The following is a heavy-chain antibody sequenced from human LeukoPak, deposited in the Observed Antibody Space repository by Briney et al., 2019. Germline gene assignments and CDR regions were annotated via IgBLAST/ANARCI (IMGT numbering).Heavy chain of an antibody. CDR2: FYTSGSS. CDR1: GGSISSGNYY. D-gene: IGHD3-9*01. J-gene: IGHJ3*02. Sequence: PSQTLSLTCTVSGGSISSGNYYWTWIRQPAGKGLEWIGRFYTSGSSNYNPSLKRRVTISIDTSKNQFSLKLSSVTAADTAVYLCARESPYDILTGSPEGAFDIWGQGTMVTVSS. CDR3: ARESPYDILTGSPEGAFDI. V-gene: IGHV4-61*02.